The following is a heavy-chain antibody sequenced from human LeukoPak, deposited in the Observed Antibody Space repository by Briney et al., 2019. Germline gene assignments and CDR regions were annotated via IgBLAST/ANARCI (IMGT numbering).Heavy chain of an antibody. V-gene: IGHV1-69*13. D-gene: IGHD1-20*01. CDR1: GGTFSSYA. CDR3: ARAGAITGTPLNYYYYYMDV. J-gene: IGHJ6*03. Sequence: GASVKVSCKASGGTFSSYAISWVRQAPGQGLEWMGGIIHIFGTANYAQKFQGRVTITADESTSTAYMELSSLRSEDTAVYYCARAGAITGTPLNYYYYYMDVWGKGTTVTISS. CDR2: IIHIFGTA.